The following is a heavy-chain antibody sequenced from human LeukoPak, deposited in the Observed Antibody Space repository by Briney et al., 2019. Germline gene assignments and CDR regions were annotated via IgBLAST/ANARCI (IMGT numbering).Heavy chain of an antibody. D-gene: IGHD3-22*01. V-gene: IGHV3-66*01. CDR3: ARGGGDYYDSSGYYHMGYYFDF. J-gene: IGHJ4*02. CDR1: GFTVSGNY. CDR2: MYSGGGT. Sequence: AGGSLRLSCAASGFTVSGNYMNWVRQAPKKGLEWVSVMYSGGGTYYADSVKGRFTISRDNSKNTLYLQMNSLRAEDTAVYYCARGGGDYYDSSGYYHMGYYFDFWGQGTLVTVSS.